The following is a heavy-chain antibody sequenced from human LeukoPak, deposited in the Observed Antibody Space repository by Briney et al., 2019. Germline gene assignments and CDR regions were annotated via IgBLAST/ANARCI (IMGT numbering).Heavy chain of an antibody. CDR1: GFTFSGYG. J-gene: IGHJ4*02. D-gene: IGHD3-16*01. CDR3: ARYLGGRNAFDI. CDR2: IWYDGSKT. V-gene: IGHV3-33*01. Sequence: GGSLRLSCVAFGFTFSGYGMHWVRQAPGKGLEWVAVIWYDGSKTYYADSVKGRFTISRGNSKDTLYLQMSSLRVEDTAAYYCARYLGGRNAFDIWGQGTLVTVSS.